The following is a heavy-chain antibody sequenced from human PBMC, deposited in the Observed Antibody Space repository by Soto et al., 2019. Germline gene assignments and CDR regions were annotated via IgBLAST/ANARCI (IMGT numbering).Heavy chain of an antibody. CDR2: LYNTGSS. V-gene: IGHV4-61*03. CDR3: ASGSSASAYIDS. Sequence: QVQLQESGPGLVKPSETLSLTCAVSGGSVNSGTYYWSWIRQPPGKGLEWIGYLYNTGSSAYNPSLNSRVTISVDTSKNPFSLILSSVTAADTAVYFCASGSSASAYIDSWGQGTLVTVSS. D-gene: IGHD6-13*01. J-gene: IGHJ4*02. CDR1: GGSVNSGTYY.